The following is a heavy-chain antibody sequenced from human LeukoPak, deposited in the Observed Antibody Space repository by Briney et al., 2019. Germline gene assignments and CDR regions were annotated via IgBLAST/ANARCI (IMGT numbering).Heavy chain of an antibody. D-gene: IGHD3-22*01. CDR2: ISAYNGNT. Sequence: PGASVKVSCKASGYTFTSYGISWVRQAPGQGLEWMGWISAYNGNTNYAQKLQGRVTMTTDTSTSTAYMELRSLRSDDTAVYYCARDATYCYDSSGYPDAFDIWGQGTMVTVSS. CDR1: GYTFTSYG. V-gene: IGHV1-18*01. J-gene: IGHJ3*02. CDR3: ARDATYCYDSSGYPDAFDI.